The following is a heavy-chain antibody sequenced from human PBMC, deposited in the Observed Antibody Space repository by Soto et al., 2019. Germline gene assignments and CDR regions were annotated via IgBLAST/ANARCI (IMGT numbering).Heavy chain of an antibody. V-gene: IGHV4-39*01. CDR2: IYYSGNT. CDR3: ARHPRSELRFLEWLSKPYYYYYYMDV. D-gene: IGHD3-3*01. CDR1: GGSISSSSYY. J-gene: IGHJ6*03. Sequence: PSETLSLTCTVSGGSISSSSYYWGWIRQPPGKGLEWIGTIYYSGNTYYSPSLKSRVTISVDTSKNQFSLKLSSVTAADTAVYYCARHPRSELRFLEWLSKPYYYYYYMDVWSKGTTVTVSS.